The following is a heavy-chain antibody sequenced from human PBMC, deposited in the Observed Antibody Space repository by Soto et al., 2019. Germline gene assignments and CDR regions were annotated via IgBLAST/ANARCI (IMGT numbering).Heavy chain of an antibody. D-gene: IGHD6-13*01. CDR2: IIPVFGTA. CDR3: ARELRGSSWYGYFDY. V-gene: IGHV1-69*12. J-gene: IGHJ4*02. Sequence: QVQLVQSGAEVKKPGSSVMVSCKASGGTFSSYAISWVRQAPGQGLEWMGGIIPVFGTANYAQKFQGRVTITADESTSTAYMELTSLRSEDTAVYYCARELRGSSWYGYFDYWAQGTLVTVSS. CDR1: GGTFSSYA.